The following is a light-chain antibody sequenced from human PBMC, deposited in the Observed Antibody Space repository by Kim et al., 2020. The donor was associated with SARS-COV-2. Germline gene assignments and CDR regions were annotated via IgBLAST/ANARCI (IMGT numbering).Light chain of an antibody. CDR1: QSISTY. J-gene: IGKJ2*01. V-gene: IGKV1-39*01. Sequence: ASVGDRVTITCRASQSISTYLNWDQQKPGKAPKVLIYAASSLESGVPSRFSGSGSGTDFTLTISSLQPEDFATYYCQQSYTTVKTFGQGTKVEIK. CDR3: QQSYTTVKT. CDR2: AAS.